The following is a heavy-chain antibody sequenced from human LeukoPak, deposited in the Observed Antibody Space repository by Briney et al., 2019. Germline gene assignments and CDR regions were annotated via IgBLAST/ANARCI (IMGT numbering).Heavy chain of an antibody. V-gene: IGHV3-64D*06. CDR1: GFTFSSYA. CDR2: ISRNGGST. D-gene: IGHD4/OR15-4a*01. CDR3: VKESGFMVAPNSAFDI. J-gene: IGHJ3*02. Sequence: GGSLRLSCAASGFTFSSYAMSWVRQAPGKGLEYVSGISRNGGSTYYADSVKGRFTISRDNSKNTLYLQMSSLRAEDTAVYYCVKESGFMVAPNSAFDIWGQGTMVTVSS.